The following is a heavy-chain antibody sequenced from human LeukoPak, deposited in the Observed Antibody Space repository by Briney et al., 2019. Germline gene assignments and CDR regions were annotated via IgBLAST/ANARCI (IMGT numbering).Heavy chain of an antibody. CDR3: ARDLRGYSYGSDYFDY. D-gene: IGHD5-18*01. J-gene: IGHJ4*02. CDR2: IYYSGST. CDR1: GGSISSYY. Sequence: SETLSLTCTVSGGSISSYYWSWIRQPPRKGVEWIGYIYYSGSTNYNPSLKSRVPISVDTSKNQVSLKLSSVTAADTGVYYCARDLRGYSYGSDYFDYWGQGTLVTDSS. V-gene: IGHV4-59*01.